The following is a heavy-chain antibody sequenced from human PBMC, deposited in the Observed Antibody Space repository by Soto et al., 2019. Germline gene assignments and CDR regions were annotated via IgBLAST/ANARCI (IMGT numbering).Heavy chain of an antibody. CDR3: ARVPPRIAAVDY. D-gene: IGHD6-13*01. CDR2: IYYSGST. CDR1: GGSISSYY. V-gene: IGHV4-59*01. J-gene: IGHJ4*02. Sequence: SETLSLTCTVSGGSISSYYWSWIRQPPGKGLEWIGYIYYSGSTNYNPSLKSRVTISVDTSKNQFSLKLSSVTAADTAVYYCARVPPRIAAVDYWGQGTLVTVS.